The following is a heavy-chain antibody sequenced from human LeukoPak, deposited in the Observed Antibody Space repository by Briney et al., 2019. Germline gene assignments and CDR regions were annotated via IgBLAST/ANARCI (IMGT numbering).Heavy chain of an antibody. D-gene: IGHD4-17*01. J-gene: IGHJ6*02. CDR1: GFTFSRYW. Sequence: GGSLRLSCAASGFTFSRYWMHWVRRAPGKGVVWVSRINSDGSSTIYADSVKGRFTISRDNPRNTLYLQMNSLRAEDTAVYYCTTPNSRTAYYGMDVWGQGTTVTVSS. CDR3: TTPNSRTAYYGMDV. CDR2: INSDGSST. V-gene: IGHV3-74*01.